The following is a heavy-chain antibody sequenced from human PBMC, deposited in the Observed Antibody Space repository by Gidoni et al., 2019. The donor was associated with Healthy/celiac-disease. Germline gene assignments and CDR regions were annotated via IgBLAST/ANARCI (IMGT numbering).Heavy chain of an antibody. V-gene: IGHV1-2*02. CDR1: GYTFIGYY. D-gene: IGHD2-2*01. CDR2: INPNSGGT. CDR3: AGGGGLVILAAIRTAGFDP. Sequence: QVQLVQSGAEVKKRGASVTVSCRASGYTFIGYYMHWGRQAPGQGLEWMGWINPNSGGTNYAQKFQDRVTMTRETSISTAYIELSRLTSDDTAVYYCAGGGGLVILAAIRTAGFDPWGQGTLVTVSS. J-gene: IGHJ5*01.